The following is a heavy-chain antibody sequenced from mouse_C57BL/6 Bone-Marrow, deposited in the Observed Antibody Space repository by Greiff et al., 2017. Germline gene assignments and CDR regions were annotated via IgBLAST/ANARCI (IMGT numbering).Heavy chain of an antibody. CDR3: TTSYYYGSSTFAY. J-gene: IGHJ3*01. Sequence: EVQLQQSGAELVRPGASVKLSCTASGFNIKDDYMHWVKQRPEQGLEWIGWIDPENGDTEYASKFQGKATITADTSSNTAYLQLSSLTSEDTAVYYCTTSYYYGSSTFAYWGQGTLVTVSA. CDR1: GFNIKDDY. D-gene: IGHD1-1*01. CDR2: IDPENGDT. V-gene: IGHV14-4*01.